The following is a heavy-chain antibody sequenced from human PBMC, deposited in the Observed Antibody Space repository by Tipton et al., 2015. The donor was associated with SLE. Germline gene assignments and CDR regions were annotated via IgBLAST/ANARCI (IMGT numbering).Heavy chain of an antibody. CDR2: ISHYTGNT. CDR3: VERYDTFDI. V-gene: IGHV1-18*01. D-gene: IGHD1-1*01. J-gene: IGHJ3*02. CDR1: GYTFTSYD. Sequence: VQLVQSGPEVKKPGASVKVSCKASGYTFTSYDIHWVRQAPGQGLEWMGWISHYTGNTDYAQRLQGRVTMTTDTPPTTAYMELRSLRSDDTAVYYCVERYDTFDIWGQGTMVTVSS.